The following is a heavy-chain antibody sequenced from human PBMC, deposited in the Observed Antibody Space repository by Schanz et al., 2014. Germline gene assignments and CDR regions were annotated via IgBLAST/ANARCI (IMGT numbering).Heavy chain of an antibody. CDR1: GFTFSSYA. D-gene: IGHD3-3*01. J-gene: IGHJ4*02. Sequence: EVQLVESGGGLVQPGGSLRLSCTASGFTFSSYAMSWVRQAPGKGLEWVSAISGRDGSTYYADSVRGRFTISRDNSKNTLYLQMNSLRAEDTAVYYCVRDSFFAFDYWGQGTLVTVSS. V-gene: IGHV3-23*04. CDR2: ISGRDGST. CDR3: VRDSFFAFDY.